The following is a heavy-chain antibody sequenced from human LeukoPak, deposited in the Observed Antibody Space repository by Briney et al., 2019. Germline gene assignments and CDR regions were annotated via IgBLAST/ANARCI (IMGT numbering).Heavy chain of an antibody. D-gene: IGHD5-24*01. CDR2: IIPIFGTA. CDR3: ARGRDGYNSGGNYFGY. J-gene: IGHJ4*02. CDR1: GGTFSSYA. V-gene: IGHV1-69*13. Sequence: GASVTVSCKASGGTFSSYAISWVRQAPGQGLEWMGGIIPIFGTANYAQKFQGRVTITADESTSTAYMELSSLRSEDTAVYYCARGRDGYNSGGNYFGYRGQGTLVTVSS.